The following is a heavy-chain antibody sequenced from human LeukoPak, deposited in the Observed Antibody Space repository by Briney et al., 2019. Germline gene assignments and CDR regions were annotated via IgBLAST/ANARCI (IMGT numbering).Heavy chain of an antibody. CDR2: ISYDGSNK. CDR3: ARRGPASDYYYKGGFDI. J-gene: IGHJ3*02. Sequence: GGSLRLSCAASGFTFSSYGMHWVRQAPGKGLEWVAVISYDGSNKYYADSVKGRFTISRDNSKSTLYLQMNSLRADDTAEYYCARRGPASDYYYKGGFDIWGQGTMVTVSS. D-gene: IGHD3-22*01. V-gene: IGHV3-30*03. CDR1: GFTFSSYG.